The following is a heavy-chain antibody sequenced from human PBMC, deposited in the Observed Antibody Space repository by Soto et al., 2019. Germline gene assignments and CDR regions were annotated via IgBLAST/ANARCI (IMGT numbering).Heavy chain of an antibody. CDR3: ARDQTGITTAGGGRIDR. CDR2: VSFDGSNK. V-gene: IGHV3-30-3*01. D-gene: IGHD6-13*01. J-gene: IGHJ5*02. CDR1: GFTFSTHA. Sequence: QVQLVESGGGVVKPGRSLRLSCAASGFTFSTHAMHWVRQAPGKGLECVAIVSFDGSNKYYADSVKGRFTISRDNSKNTLYLQMSGLTPEDTAFYYCARDQTGITTAGGGRIDRWGQGTLVNVSS.